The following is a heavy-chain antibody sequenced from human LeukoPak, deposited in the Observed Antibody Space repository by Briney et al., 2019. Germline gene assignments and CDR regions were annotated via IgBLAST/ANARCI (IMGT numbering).Heavy chain of an antibody. CDR1: GFTFSDYY. CDR2: ISSSGSTI. J-gene: IGHJ4*02. V-gene: IGHV3-11*01. D-gene: IGHD3-22*01. CDR3: AKGGYYYDSSGYYPSEFDY. Sequence: PGGSLRLSCAASGFTFSDYYMSWIRQAPGKGLEWVSYISSSGSTIYYADSVKGRFTISRDNSKNTLYLQMNSLRAEDTAVYYCAKGGYYYDSSGYYPSEFDYWGQGTLVTVSS.